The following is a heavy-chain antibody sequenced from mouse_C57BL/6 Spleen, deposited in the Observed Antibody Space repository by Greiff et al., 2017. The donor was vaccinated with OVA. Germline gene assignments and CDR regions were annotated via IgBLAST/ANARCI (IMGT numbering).Heavy chain of an antibody. CDR3: ARERDYGAWFAY. D-gene: IGHD1-1*02. Sequence: EVKVVESEGGLVQPGSSMKLSCTASGFTFSDYYMAWVRQGPEQGLEWVANINYDGSSTDYLDSLKSRFIISRDNAKNIIYLQMSSLKSEDTATYYCARERDYGAWFAYWGQGTLVTVSA. V-gene: IGHV5-16*01. J-gene: IGHJ3*01. CDR2: INYDGSST. CDR1: GFTFSDYY.